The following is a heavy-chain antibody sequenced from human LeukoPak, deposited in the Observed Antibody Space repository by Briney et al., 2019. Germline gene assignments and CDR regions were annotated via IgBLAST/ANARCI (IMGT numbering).Heavy chain of an antibody. CDR2: ISMSSNYK. CDR1: GFTFSSYS. J-gene: IGHJ4*02. Sequence: PGGSLRLSCAASGFTFSSYSMNWVRQAPGKGLEWVSSISMSSNYKYYADSVKGGFTISRDNAKNSLYLQMNSLRAEDTALYYCASSRYDSSGYYGIIGYWGQGTLVTVSS. CDR3: ASSRYDSSGYYGIIGY. D-gene: IGHD3-22*01. V-gene: IGHV3-21*01.